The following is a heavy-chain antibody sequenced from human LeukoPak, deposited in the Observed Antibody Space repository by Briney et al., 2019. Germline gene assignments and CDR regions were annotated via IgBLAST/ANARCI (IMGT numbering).Heavy chain of an antibody. CDR1: GFTFEEYA. Sequence: PGGSLRLSCVVSGFTFEEYAMDWVRQVPGKGLEWVSSISWNSGNKAYADSVKGRFTISRDNAKNSLYLQMNSLRAEDTAVYYCARAGFTFSDYFGSFFDYWGQGTLVTVSS. J-gene: IGHJ4*02. D-gene: IGHD3-10*01. V-gene: IGHV3-9*01. CDR3: ARAGFTFSDYFGSFFDY. CDR2: ISWNSGNK.